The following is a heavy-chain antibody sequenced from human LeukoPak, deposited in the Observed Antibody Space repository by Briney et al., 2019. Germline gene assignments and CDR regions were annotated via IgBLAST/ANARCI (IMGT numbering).Heavy chain of an antibody. J-gene: IGHJ4*02. CDR1: GFTFSSYW. CDR2: INSDGSST. D-gene: IGHD3-10*01. CDR3: ARVPNYYGSGSYDY. V-gene: IGHV3-74*01. Sequence: GGSLRLSCAASGFTFSSYWMHWVRQAPGKGLVWVSRINSDGSSTSYADSVKGRFTISRDNAKNTLYLQVNSLRAEDTAVYYCARVPNYYGSGSYDYWGQGTLVTVSS.